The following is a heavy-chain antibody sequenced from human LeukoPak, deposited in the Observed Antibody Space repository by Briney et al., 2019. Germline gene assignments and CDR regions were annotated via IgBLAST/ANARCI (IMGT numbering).Heavy chain of an antibody. CDR1: GGSISGYY. CDR3: AIGQQPGAFDI. V-gene: IGHV4-34*01. CDR2: INHSGST. J-gene: IGHJ3*02. Sequence: SSETLSLTCAVYGGSISGYYWSWIRQPPGKGLEWIGQINHSGSTNYNPSLKSRVTISVDTSKNQFSLKLSSVTAADTAVYYCAIGQQPGAFDIWGQGTVVTVSS. D-gene: IGHD6-13*01.